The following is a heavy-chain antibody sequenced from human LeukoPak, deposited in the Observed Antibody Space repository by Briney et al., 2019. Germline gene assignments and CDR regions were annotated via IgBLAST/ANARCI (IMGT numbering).Heavy chain of an antibody. V-gene: IGHV1-8*01. CDR1: GYTFTSYD. CDR2: MNPNSGNT. CDR3: ARARYLLPTDF. J-gene: IGHJ4*02. Sequence: ASVKVSCKASGYTFTSYDINWVRQATGQGVEWMGWMNPNSGNTGYAQKFQGRVTMTRNTSISTAYMELSSLRSDDTAVYYCARARYLLPTDFWGQGTLVTVSS. D-gene: IGHD1-1*01.